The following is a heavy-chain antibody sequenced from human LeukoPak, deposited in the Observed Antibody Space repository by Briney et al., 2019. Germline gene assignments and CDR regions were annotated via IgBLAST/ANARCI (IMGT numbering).Heavy chain of an antibody. Sequence: GGSLRLSCAASGFTFSSSAMGWVRQAPGKGLDWVSAINDNGGSTFYADSVKGRFTISRDNSKNTLYLQMNSLRADDTAIYYCAKYRQHFDFWGQGTLVTVSS. V-gene: IGHV3-23*01. CDR2: INDNGGST. J-gene: IGHJ4*02. CDR1: GFTFSSSA. CDR3: AKYRQHFDF. D-gene: IGHD3-16*02.